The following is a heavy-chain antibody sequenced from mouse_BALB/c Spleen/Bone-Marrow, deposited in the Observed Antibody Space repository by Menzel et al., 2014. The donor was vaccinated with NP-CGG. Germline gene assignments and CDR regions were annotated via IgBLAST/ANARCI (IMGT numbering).Heavy chain of an antibody. J-gene: IGHJ4*01. CDR1: GYTFTDNW. V-gene: IGHV1-69*01. CDR3: ARGGHDFSLDY. D-gene: IGHD2-4*01. CDR2: IDTSDSYT. Sequence: QVQLQQSGAELGMPGASVKMSCKASGYTFTDNWMYWVKQRPGQGLEWIGAIDTSDSYTNFNQKFMGEASLTVDASSSTAYMQVSSLTSDDSAVYYCARGGHDFSLDYWGQGTSVTVSS.